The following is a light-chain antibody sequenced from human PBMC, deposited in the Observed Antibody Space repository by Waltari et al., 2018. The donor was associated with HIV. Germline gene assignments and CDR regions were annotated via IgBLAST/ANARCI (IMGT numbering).Light chain of an antibody. J-gene: IGLJ2*01. CDR3: QSADSSGTYVV. CDR1: ALPKQY. Sequence: SYKLTLPPSVSVSPGQTAMITCSGDALPKQYSYWFQQKPGQAPVVVIYKDSERPSGIPERFSGSSSGTAATLTISGVQAEDEADYYCQSADSSGTYVVFGGGTKLTVL. CDR2: KDS. V-gene: IGLV3-25*03.